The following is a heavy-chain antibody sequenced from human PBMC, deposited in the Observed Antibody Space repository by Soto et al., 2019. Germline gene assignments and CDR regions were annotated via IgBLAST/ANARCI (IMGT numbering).Heavy chain of an antibody. J-gene: IGHJ4*02. CDR1: GFTFSSYA. CDR2: ISGSGGST. CDR3: AKDAAYYDFWSGPMVGYYFDY. Sequence: PGGSLRLSCAASGFTFSSYAMSWVRQAPGKGLEWVSAISGSGGSTYYADSVKGRFTISRDNSKNTLYLQMNSLRAEDTAVYYCAKDAAYYDFWSGPMVGYYFDYWGQGTLVTVS. V-gene: IGHV3-23*01. D-gene: IGHD3-3*01.